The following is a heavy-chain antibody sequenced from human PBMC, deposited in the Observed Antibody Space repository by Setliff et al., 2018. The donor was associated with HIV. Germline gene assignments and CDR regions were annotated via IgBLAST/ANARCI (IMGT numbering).Heavy chain of an antibody. D-gene: IGHD3-10*01. CDR3: ARDRVVRGVITTYYYMDV. CDR2: IYYSGST. CDR1: GGSISSHY. J-gene: IGHJ6*03. Sequence: PSETLSLTCTVSGGSISSHYWSWIRQPPGKGLEWIGYIYYSGSTNYNPSLKSRVTISVDTSKNQFSLKLSSVTAADTAVYYCARDRVVRGVITTYYYMDVWGKGTTVTVS. V-gene: IGHV4-59*11.